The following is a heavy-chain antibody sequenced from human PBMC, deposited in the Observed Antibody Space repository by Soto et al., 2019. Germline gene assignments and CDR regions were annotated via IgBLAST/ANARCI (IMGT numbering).Heavy chain of an antibody. CDR2: IYHSGSA. D-gene: IGHD6-13*01. V-gene: IGHV4-4*02. Sequence: SETLSLTCPVSGGTVSSTYWWSWVRQPPGKGLEWIGEIYHSGSANYNPSLKSRVTISVDNSKNQFSLNLNSVTAADTAVYYCARYNAASSTYYFDYWGKGTLVTVS. CDR3: ARYNAASSTYYFDY. J-gene: IGHJ4*02. CDR1: GGTVSSTYW.